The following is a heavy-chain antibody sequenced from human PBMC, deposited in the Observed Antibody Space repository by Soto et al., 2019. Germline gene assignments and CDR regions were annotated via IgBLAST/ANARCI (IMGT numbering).Heavy chain of an antibody. J-gene: IGHJ4*03. Sequence: SETLSLTCTVSGASISGSSAYWGWIRQPPGKGLEWIGSIYYSGSTYYNPSLNSRVTISVDTSKNQFSLQLNSVTAVDMVVNCCARRLSETGIDYWGQGTLVTVSS. CDR3: ARRLSETGIDY. V-gene: IGHV4-39*01. D-gene: IGHD7-27*01. CDR1: GASISGSSAY. CDR2: IYYSGST.